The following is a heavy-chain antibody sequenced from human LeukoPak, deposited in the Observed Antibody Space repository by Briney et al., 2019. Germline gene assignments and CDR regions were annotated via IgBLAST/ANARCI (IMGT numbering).Heavy chain of an antibody. CDR2: ISGSGGST. D-gene: IGHD3-10*01. CDR1: GFTFSSYA. V-gene: IGHV3-23*01. CDR3: AKDQKRITMVRGARGGAFDY. Sequence: PGGSLRLSCAASGFTFSSYAMSWVRQAPGKGLEWVSAISGSGGSTYYADSVKGRFTISRDNSKNTLYLQMNSLRAEDTAVYYCAKDQKRITMVRGARGGAFDYWGQGTLVTVSS. J-gene: IGHJ4*02.